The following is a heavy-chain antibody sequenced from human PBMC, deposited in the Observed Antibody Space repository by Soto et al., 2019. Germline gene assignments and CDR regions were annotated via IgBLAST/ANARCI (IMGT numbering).Heavy chain of an antibody. CDR2: IYPGDSYT. V-gene: IGHV5-51*01. Sequence: GGSLKISCKASDTTHWIGWVRQKPGKGLEWMGIIYPGDSYTKYNPSFQCQVTISVDKSISTSYLHWSSLKAANKDTYYCARFVNYYVGMDVWGLGTTVTVSS. CDR3: ARFVNYYVGMDV. J-gene: IGHJ6*02. CDR1: DTTHW.